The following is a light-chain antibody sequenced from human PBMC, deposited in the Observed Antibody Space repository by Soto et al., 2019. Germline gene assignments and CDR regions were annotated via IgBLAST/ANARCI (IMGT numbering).Light chain of an antibody. J-gene: IGKJ5*01. V-gene: IGKV3-20*01. Sequence: EIVMTQSPATLSVSPGERATLSCRASQSVSRKLAWYQQTRGQAPRLLMYGASSRATGIPDRFSGSGSGADFTLTISRLEPEDFAVYFCHQYGNSPPGTFGQGTRLEIK. CDR2: GAS. CDR3: HQYGNSPPGT. CDR1: QSVSRK.